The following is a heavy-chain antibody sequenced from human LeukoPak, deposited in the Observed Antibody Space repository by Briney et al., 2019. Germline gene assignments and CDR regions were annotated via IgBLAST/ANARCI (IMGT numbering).Heavy chain of an antibody. V-gene: IGHV3-21*01. Sequence: GGSLRLSCAASGFTFSSYAMSWVRQAPGKGLEWVSYISSGSNYIYYADSVKGRFTISRDNAKNSLYLQMNSLRAEDTAMYYCARVSSPYYFDYWGQGTLVTVSS. D-gene: IGHD6-13*01. CDR1: GFTFSSYA. CDR2: ISSGSNYI. J-gene: IGHJ4*02. CDR3: ARVSSPYYFDY.